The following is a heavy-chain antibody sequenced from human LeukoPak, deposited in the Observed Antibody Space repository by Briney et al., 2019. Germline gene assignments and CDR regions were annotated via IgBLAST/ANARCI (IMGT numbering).Heavy chain of an antibody. CDR1: GFTFDDYA. J-gene: IGHJ6*02. D-gene: IGHD3-22*01. V-gene: IGHV3-9*01. Sequence: GGSLRLSCAASGFTFDDYAMHWVRQAPGKGLEWVSGISWNSGSIGYADSVKGRFTISRDNAKNSLYLQMNSLRAEDTALYYCAKDSYYDSSGYRTLGYYGMDAWGQGTTVTVSS. CDR2: ISWNSGSI. CDR3: AKDSYYDSSGYRTLGYYGMDA.